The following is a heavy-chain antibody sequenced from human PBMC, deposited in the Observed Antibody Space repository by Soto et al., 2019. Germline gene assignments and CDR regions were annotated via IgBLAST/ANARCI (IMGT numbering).Heavy chain of an antibody. CDR1: GDSVSSNSAA. CDR3: ARDNSSSWPPNYYYYGMDV. CDR2: TYYRSKWYN. Sequence: SQTLSLTCAISGDSVSSNSAAWNWIRQSPSRGLEWLGRTYYRSKWYNDYAVSVKSRITINPGTSKNQFSLQLNSVTPEDTAVYYCARDNSSSWPPNYYYYGMDVWGQGTTVTVSS. V-gene: IGHV6-1*01. D-gene: IGHD6-13*01. J-gene: IGHJ6*02.